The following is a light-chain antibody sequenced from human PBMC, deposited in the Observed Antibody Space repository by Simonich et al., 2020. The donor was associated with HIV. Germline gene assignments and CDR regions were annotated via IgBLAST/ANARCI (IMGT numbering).Light chain of an antibody. Sequence: DIVMTQSPDSLAVSLGERATINCKSSQRVFYSSNNKNYLAWYQQRPGQPPKLLIYWASTRESGVPDRFSGSGSGTDFTLTISSLQAEDVAVYYCQQYYITPLTFGGGTKVEIK. V-gene: IGKV4-1*01. J-gene: IGKJ4*01. CDR3: QQYYITPLT. CDR2: WAS. CDR1: QRVFYSSNNKNY.